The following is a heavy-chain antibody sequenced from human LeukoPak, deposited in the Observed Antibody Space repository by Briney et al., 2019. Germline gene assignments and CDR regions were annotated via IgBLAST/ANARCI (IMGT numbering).Heavy chain of an antibody. CDR1: GFTFSSYA. Sequence: PGGSLRLSCAASGFTFSSYAMSWVRQAPGKGLEWVSAISGSGGSTYYADSVKGRFTISRDNSKNTLYLQMNSLRAEDTAVYYCAKTLLDYGDFWGFDYWGQGTLVTVSS. V-gene: IGHV3-23*01. J-gene: IGHJ4*02. CDR2: ISGSGGST. CDR3: AKTLLDYGDFWGFDY. D-gene: IGHD4-17*01.